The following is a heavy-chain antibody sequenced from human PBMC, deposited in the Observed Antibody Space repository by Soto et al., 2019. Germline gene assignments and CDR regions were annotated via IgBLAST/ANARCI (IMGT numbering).Heavy chain of an antibody. CDR3: AKGLINGRWYAED. Sequence: EAHLLESGGGLVHPGESLRLSCGASGFTFSTCVMTWVRQAPGKGLEWVSCITDSGTGTYYADSVKGRFTISRDNSKNTMYLQMNNLRAEDTGVYYCAKGLINGRWYAEDWGQGTLVTVSS. V-gene: IGHV3-23*01. CDR2: ITDSGTGT. CDR1: GFTFSTCV. D-gene: IGHD6-13*01. J-gene: IGHJ4*02.